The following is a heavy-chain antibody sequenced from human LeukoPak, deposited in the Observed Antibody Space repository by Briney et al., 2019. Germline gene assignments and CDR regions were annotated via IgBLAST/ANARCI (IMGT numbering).Heavy chain of an antibody. CDR2: IYYSGST. CDR3: ASCGEEDSNFDY. CDR1: GGSVSSYY. D-gene: IGHD2-21*01. J-gene: IGHJ4*02. Sequence: SETLTLTCTVSGGSVSSYYWSWIRQPPGKGLEWIGYIYYSGSTNYNPSLMSRVTISVDTSKNQFSLKLSSVTAADTAVYYCASCGEEDSNFDYWGQGTLVTVSS. V-gene: IGHV4-59*02.